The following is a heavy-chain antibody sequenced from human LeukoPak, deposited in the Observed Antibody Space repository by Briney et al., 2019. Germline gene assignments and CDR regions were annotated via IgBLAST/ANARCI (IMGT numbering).Heavy chain of an antibody. Sequence: SETLSLTCTVSGGSISNNNYYWTWIRQPAGKGLEWIGRLNPSGTTNYNSSLESRVTISADTSENQFSLKLSSVTAADTAVYYCARGRPYSDYFDYWGQGALVTVSS. CDR2: LNPSGTT. V-gene: IGHV4-61*02. J-gene: IGHJ4*02. CDR3: ARGRPYSDYFDY. D-gene: IGHD4-11*01. CDR1: GGSISNNNYY.